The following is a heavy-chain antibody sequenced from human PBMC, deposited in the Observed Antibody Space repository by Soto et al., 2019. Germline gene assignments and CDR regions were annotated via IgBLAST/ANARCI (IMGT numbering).Heavy chain of an antibody. J-gene: IGHJ4*02. CDR1: GGSVNSPNW. D-gene: IGHD6-19*01. CDR3: GRANSSGSPIDS. Sequence: QVQLQQSGPGLVEPSGTLSLTCAVSGGSVNSPNWWNWVRQPPETGLEWIGEMHHSGSSNYNPSLKTRLTLAVDQSNNELSMKLNSVTAADTAIYYCGRANSSGSPIDSWGQGILVTVSS. V-gene: IGHV4-4*02. CDR2: MHHSGSS.